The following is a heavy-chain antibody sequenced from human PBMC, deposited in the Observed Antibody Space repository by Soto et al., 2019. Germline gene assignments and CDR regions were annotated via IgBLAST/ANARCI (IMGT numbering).Heavy chain of an antibody. Sequence: GGSLRLSCAASGFTFTNAWINWVRQAPGKGQEWVGRIKSKTDGGTTDYAEPVKGRFAISRDDSNNMVYLQMNSLKIEDTAVYYWTTDSYSTIIIVRFDYWGHGTLVTVSS. V-gene: IGHV3-15*07. J-gene: IGHJ4*01. CDR3: TTDSYSTIIIVRFDY. CDR1: GFTFTNAW. D-gene: IGHD3-22*01. CDR2: IKSKTDGGTT.